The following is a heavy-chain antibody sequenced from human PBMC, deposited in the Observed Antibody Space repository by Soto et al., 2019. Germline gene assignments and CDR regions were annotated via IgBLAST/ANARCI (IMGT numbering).Heavy chain of an antibody. CDR2: IDPSDSYT. J-gene: IGHJ4*02. CDR3: ARHRHTDYHFPVVTTLGIDY. Sequence: GESLKISCETSGYSFTNFWISWVRQMPGKGLEWMGRIDPSDSYTNYSPSFQGHVTFSADESINTAYLQWSSLKASDTAMYYCARHRHTDYHFPVVTTLGIDYWAQGTLVTVSS. V-gene: IGHV5-10-1*01. CDR1: GYSFTNFW. D-gene: IGHD4-17*01.